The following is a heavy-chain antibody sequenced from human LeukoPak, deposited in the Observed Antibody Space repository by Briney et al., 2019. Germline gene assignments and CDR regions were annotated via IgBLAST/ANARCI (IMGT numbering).Heavy chain of an antibody. CDR3: ARERQRRFDY. V-gene: IGHV4-59*01. CDR2: IYYSGST. D-gene: IGHD6-25*01. J-gene: IGHJ4*02. Sequence: SETLSLTCTVSGGSISSYYGSWIRQPPGKGPEWIGYIYYSGSTNYNPSLKSRFTISVDTSNNQVSLKLSSVAAADTAVYYCARERQRRFDYWGQGNLVTVSS. CDR1: GGSISSYY.